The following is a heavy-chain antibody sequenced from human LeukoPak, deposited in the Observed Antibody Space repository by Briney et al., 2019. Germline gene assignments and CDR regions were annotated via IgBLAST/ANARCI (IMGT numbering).Heavy chain of an antibody. D-gene: IGHD3-10*01. J-gene: IGHJ6*02. CDR1: GFTFSSYW. V-gene: IGHV3-7*01. CDR3: ARDHYGYGPYYYGMDV. Sequence: GGSLRLSCAASGFTFSSYWVSWVRQAPGKGLEWVANIKQDGSEKYYVDSVKGRFTISRDNAKNSLYLQMNSLRAEDTAVYYCARDHYGYGPYYYGMDVWGQGTTVTVSS. CDR2: IKQDGSEK.